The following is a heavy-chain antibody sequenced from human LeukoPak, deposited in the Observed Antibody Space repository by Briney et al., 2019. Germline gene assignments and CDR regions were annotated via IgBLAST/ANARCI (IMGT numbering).Heavy chain of an antibody. Sequence: SETLSLTCTVSGGSISSSSYYWGWIRQPPGKGLEWLGSIYYSGSTYYNPSLKSRVTISVDTSKNQFSLKLSSVTAADTAVYYCARLGYYDSSGYYSPLYNWFDPWGQGTLVTVSS. J-gene: IGHJ5*02. CDR3: ARLGYYDSSGYYSPLYNWFDP. D-gene: IGHD3-22*01. CDR1: GGSISSSSYY. CDR2: IYYSGST. V-gene: IGHV4-39*01.